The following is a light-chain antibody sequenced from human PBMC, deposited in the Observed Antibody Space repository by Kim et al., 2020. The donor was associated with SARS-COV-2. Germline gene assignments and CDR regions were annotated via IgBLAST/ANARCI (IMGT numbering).Light chain of an antibody. CDR2: DVT. V-gene: IGLV2-11*01. Sequence: QSALTQRRSVSGSPGQSVTISCTGTSSDVGSYNYVSWYQQHPGKAPKLIIYDVTKRPSGVPDRFSGSKSGNTASLTISGLQAEDEADYYCCSYAGSVVFGGGTQLTVL. CDR1: SSDVGSYNY. CDR3: CSYAGSVV. J-gene: IGLJ2*01.